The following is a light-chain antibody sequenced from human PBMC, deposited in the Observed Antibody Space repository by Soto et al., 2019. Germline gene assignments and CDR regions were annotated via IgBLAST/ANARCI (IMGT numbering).Light chain of an antibody. CDR2: AAS. CDR1: QGISTY. Sequence: DIQMTQSPSSLSAYVGDRVTITCRASQGISTYLAWYQQKPGKGPRLLIYAASTLRSGVPSRFSGSGSGTEFTLTISSLQPEDVASYYCQKYYRAPFTFGPGTKVDIK. CDR3: QKYYRAPFT. V-gene: IGKV1-27*01. J-gene: IGKJ3*01.